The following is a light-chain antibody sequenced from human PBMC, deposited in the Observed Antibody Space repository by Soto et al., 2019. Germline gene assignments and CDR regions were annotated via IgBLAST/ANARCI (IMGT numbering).Light chain of an antibody. CDR3: QQSYRTPIT. Sequence: DIQMTQSPSSLSASVGDRVTITCRASQSISNYLNWYQQKPGKAPKLLIYAASSLQIGVPSRFSGSGSGTDFTLTISSLQPEDFATYYCQQSYRTPITFGRGTRLEIK. V-gene: IGKV1-39*01. CDR1: QSISNY. J-gene: IGKJ5*01. CDR2: AAS.